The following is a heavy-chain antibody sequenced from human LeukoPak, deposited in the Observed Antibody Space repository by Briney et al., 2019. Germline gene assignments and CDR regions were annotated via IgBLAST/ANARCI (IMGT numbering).Heavy chain of an antibody. CDR2: INKDGGEE. CDR3: ARWPHCQDF. J-gene: IGHJ4*02. Sequence: GGSLRLSCAASGFTFSDFYMSWVRQAPGKGLEWVANINKDGGEEKYVDSVKGRFTISRDNAKNSFYLQMSSLRADDTAVYYCARWPHCQDFWGRGTRVTVSS. CDR1: GFTFSDFY. V-gene: IGHV3-7*03.